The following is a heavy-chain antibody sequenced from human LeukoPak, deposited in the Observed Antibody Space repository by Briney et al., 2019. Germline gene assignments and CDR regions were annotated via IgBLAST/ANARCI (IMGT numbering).Heavy chain of an antibody. J-gene: IGHJ4*02. V-gene: IGHV1-69*13. D-gene: IGHD2-15*01. CDR3: ARDRRPYCSGGSCYETH. CDR1: GYTFNSYG. Sequence: SVKVSCKASGYTFNSYGISWVRQAPGQGLEWMGGIIPIFGTANYAQKFQGRVTITADESTSTAYMELSSLRSEDTAVYYCARDRRPYCSGGSCYETHWGQGTLVTVSS. CDR2: IIPIFGTA.